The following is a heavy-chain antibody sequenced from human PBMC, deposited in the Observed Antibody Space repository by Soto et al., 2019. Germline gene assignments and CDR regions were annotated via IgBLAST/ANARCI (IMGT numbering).Heavy chain of an antibody. CDR3: ARGLYFYLHNPGGN. D-gene: IGHD3-3*01. CDR1: GYSFTSYD. V-gene: IGHV1-8*01. Sequence: QVQLVQSGAEVKKPGASVKVSCKASGYSFTSYDINWVRQAPGQGLEWMGWMNPNSGITGYAQKFRGRVTMTRDTSLNTAYMELSSLRSDDTAVYYCARGLYFYLHNPGGNWGQGTLVTVSS. J-gene: IGHJ4*02. CDR2: MNPNSGIT.